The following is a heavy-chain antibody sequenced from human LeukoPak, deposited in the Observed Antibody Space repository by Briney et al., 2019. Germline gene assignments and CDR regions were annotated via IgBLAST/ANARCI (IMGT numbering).Heavy chain of an antibody. V-gene: IGHV4-61*01. J-gene: IGHJ4*02. D-gene: IGHD6-19*01. CDR2: IYYSGST. CDR3: ARLMIRQWLVGF. Sequence: PSETLSLTCTVPGGSISSSSYYWSWIRQPPGKGLEWIGYIYYSGSTNYNPSLKSRVTISVDTSKNQFSLKVSSVTAADTAVYYCARLMIRQWLVGFWGQGTLVTVSS. CDR1: GGSISSSSYY.